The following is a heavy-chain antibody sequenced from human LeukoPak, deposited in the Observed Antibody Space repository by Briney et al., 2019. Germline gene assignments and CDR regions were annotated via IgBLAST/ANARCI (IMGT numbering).Heavy chain of an antibody. Sequence: GGSLRLSCAASGFTFSSYSMNWVRQAPGKGLEWVSSISSSSSYIYYADSVKGRFTISRDNAKNSLYLQMNSLRAEDTAVYYCAGEGQASLKGGGYWGRETLFTVPS. CDR1: GFTFSSYS. CDR2: ISSSSSYI. CDR3: AGEGQASLKGGGY. V-gene: IGHV3-21*01. J-gene: IGHJ4*02. D-gene: IGHD3-16*01.